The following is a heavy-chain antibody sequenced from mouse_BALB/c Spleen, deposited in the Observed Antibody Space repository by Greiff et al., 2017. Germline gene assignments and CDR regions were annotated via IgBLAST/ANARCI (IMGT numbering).Heavy chain of an antibody. Sequence: VQLQESGAELMKPGASVKISCKATGYTFSSYWIEWVKQRPGHGLEWIGEILPGSGSTNYNKKFKGKATFTADTSSNTAYMQLSSLTSEDSAVYYCARGDYDREFDYWGQGTTLTVSS. V-gene: IGHV1-9*01. CDR1: GYTFSSYW. CDR3: ARGDYDREFDY. J-gene: IGHJ2*01. CDR2: ILPGSGST. D-gene: IGHD2-4*01.